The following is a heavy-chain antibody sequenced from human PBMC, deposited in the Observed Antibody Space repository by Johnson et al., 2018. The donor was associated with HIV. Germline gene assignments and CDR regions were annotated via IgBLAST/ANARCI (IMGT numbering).Heavy chain of an antibody. D-gene: IGHD3-22*01. CDR2: ISSSGSTI. CDR3: ARYHYYDSRLNDAFDI. V-gene: IGHV3-11*04. Sequence: QVQLVESGGGLVKPGGSLRLSCAASGFTFSDYYMNWIRQAPGKGLECVSYISSSGSTIYYADSVKGRFTISRDNATNSLYLPMNSLRAEDTAVYYCARYHYYDSRLNDAFDIWGQGTMVTVSS. CDR1: GFTFSDYY. J-gene: IGHJ3*02.